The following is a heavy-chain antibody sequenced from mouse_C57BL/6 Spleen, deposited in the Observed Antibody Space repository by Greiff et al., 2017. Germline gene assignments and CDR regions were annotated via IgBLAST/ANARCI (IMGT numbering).Heavy chain of an antibody. CDR1: GYAFSSYW. D-gene: IGHD2-3*01. J-gene: IGHJ4*01. CDR3: ARGGDGYFYDMDD. Sequence: QVQLKESGAELVKPGASVKISCKASGYAFSSYWMNWVKQRPGKGLEWIGQIYPGDGDTNYNGKFKGKATLTADKSSSTAYMQLSSLTSEDSAVYFCARGGDGYFYDMDDWGQGTSVTVSS. V-gene: IGHV1-80*01. CDR2: IYPGDGDT.